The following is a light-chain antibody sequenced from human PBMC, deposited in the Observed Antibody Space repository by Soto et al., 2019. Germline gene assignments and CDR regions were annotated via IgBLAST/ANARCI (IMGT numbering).Light chain of an antibody. V-gene: IGKV3-15*01. CDR3: QQYNNWPRT. CDR2: WAS. Sequence: EIVMKQYPATVYVSXGERATLSCRASQSVSSKLAWYQQKPGQAPRFXXDWASTMAHVSPARFSCSGSGTEFTRTISSLQSEDFAVYYGQQYNNWPRTFGQGTKVDIK. CDR1: QSVSSK. J-gene: IGKJ1*01.